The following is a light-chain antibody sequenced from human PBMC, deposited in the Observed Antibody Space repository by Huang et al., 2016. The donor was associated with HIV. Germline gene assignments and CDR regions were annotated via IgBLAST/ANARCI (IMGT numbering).Light chain of an antibody. V-gene: IGKV3-15*01. CDR3: QQYHNWPYT. Sequence: EINMTQSPATLSLSPGEGASLSCRANQSVATNLAWYLHRPGQSPRILIFGASTRAAGLPGRCSGSGSGTQFTLTVSGRQSEEFAVYYCQQYHNWPYTFGQGTKLEI. J-gene: IGKJ2*01. CDR1: QSVATN. CDR2: GAS.